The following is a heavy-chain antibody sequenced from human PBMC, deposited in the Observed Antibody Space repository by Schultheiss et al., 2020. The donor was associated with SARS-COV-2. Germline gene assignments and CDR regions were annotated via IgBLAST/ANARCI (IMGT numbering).Heavy chain of an antibody. CDR3: ARDGYSSGWFRGGMDV. CDR1: GGSFSGYY. CDR2: INHSGST. J-gene: IGHJ6*02. D-gene: IGHD6-19*01. Sequence: SQTLSLTCAVYGGSFSGYYWSWIRQPPGKGLEWIGEINHSGSTNYNPSLKSRVTISVDTSKNQFSLKLSSVTAADTAVYYCARDGYSSGWFRGGMDVWGQGTTVTVSS. V-gene: IGHV4-34*01.